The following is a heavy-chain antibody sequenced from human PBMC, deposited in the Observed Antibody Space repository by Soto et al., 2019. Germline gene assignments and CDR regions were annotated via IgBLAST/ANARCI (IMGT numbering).Heavy chain of an antibody. V-gene: IGHV1-69*02. D-gene: IGHD2-2*01. CDR2: IIPILGIA. CDR3: ATPTVSCSSTSCSNRYYYYYMDV. CDR1: GGTFSSYT. Sequence: EASVKVSCKASGGTFSSYTISWVRQAPGQGLEWMGRIIPILGIANYAQKFQGRVTITADKSTSTAYMELSSLRSEATAVYYCATPTVSCSSTSCSNRYYYYYMDVWGKGTTVTVSS. J-gene: IGHJ6*03.